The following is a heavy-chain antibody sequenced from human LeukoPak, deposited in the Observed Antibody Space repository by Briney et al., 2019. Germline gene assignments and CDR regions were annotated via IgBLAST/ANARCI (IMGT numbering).Heavy chain of an antibody. CDR1: GFTFSNAW. Sequence: GGSLRLSCAASGFTFSNAWMSWVRQAPGKGLEWVSVIYSDGSTYYADSVKGRFTISRDNSKNTLFLQMTSLRAEDTAVYYCARSSLSASVFDYWGQGTLVTVSS. V-gene: IGHV3-53*01. CDR2: IYSDGST. D-gene: IGHD3-16*02. J-gene: IGHJ4*02. CDR3: ARSSLSASVFDY.